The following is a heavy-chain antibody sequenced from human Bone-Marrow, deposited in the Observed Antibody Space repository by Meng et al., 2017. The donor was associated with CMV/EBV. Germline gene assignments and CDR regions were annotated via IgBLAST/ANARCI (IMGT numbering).Heavy chain of an antibody. V-gene: IGHV4-39*01. CDR2: IYYSGST. Sequence: GSLRLSCTVSGGSISSSSYYWGWIRQPPGKGLEWIGSIYYSGSTYYNPSLKSRVTISVDTSKNQFSLKLSSVTAADTAVYYCSSQNILSFDFWSGYYDAFDIWGQGTMVTVSS. CDR3: SSQNILSFDFWSGYYDAFDI. D-gene: IGHD3-3*01. CDR1: GGSISSSSYY. J-gene: IGHJ3*02.